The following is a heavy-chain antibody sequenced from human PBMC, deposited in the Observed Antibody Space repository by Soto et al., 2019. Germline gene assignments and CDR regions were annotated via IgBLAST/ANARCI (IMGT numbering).Heavy chain of an antibody. J-gene: IGHJ6*02. CDR2: VTPNSGNT. V-gene: IGHV1-8*01. CDR3: ARMIWDCTTTSCSDYYYGLDV. D-gene: IGHD2-2*01. Sequence: GASVKVSCKASGNTFTSYDINWVRQATGQGLEWMGWVTPNSGNTGYAQKFQGRVTMTRSTSMSTAYMELSSLKSEDTAVYYCARMIWDCTTTSCSDYYYGLDVWGQGTTVTVSS. CDR1: GNTFTSYD.